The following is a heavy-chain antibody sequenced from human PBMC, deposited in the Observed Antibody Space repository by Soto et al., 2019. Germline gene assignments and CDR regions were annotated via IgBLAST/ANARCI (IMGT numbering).Heavy chain of an antibody. J-gene: IGHJ6*02. CDR3: ARDIVVPGYYYGMHV. CDR2: INHSGST. V-gene: IGHV4-34*01. CDR1: AWSVGGYY. Sequence: TRXLTCAVYAWSVGGYYWSWIRQPPGKGLELIGEINHSGSTNYNPSLKSRVTISVDTSKNQFSLNLSSVTAADTAVYYCARDIVVPGYYYGMHVWGQGTTVTVSS. D-gene: IGHD2-2*01.